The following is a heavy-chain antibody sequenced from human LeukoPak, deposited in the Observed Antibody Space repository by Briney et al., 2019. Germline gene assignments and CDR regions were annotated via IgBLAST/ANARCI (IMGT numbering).Heavy chain of an antibody. Sequence: PGGSLRLSCAASGFTFSSYAMHWVRQAPGKGLEWVAVISYDGSNKYYADSVKGRFTISRDNSKNTLYLQMNSLRAEDTAVYYCARGGPSPSHIVLMVYASEFDPWGQGTLVTVSS. D-gene: IGHD2-8*01. CDR3: ARGGPSPSHIVLMVYASEFDP. V-gene: IGHV3-30-3*01. CDR1: GFTFSSYA. CDR2: ISYDGSNK. J-gene: IGHJ5*02.